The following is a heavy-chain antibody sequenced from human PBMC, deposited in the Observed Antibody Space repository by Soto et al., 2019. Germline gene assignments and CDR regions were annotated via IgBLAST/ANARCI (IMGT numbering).Heavy chain of an antibody. D-gene: IGHD6-6*01. Sequence: QLQLQESGPGLVKPSETLSLTCTVSGGSISSSSYYWGWIRQPPGKGLEWIGSIYYSGSTYYNPSLKSRVTISVDTSKNQFSLKLSSVTAADTAVYYCARHPSLEYSSSSWFDPWGQGTLVTVSS. J-gene: IGHJ5*02. CDR3: ARHPSLEYSSSSWFDP. V-gene: IGHV4-39*01. CDR2: IYYSGST. CDR1: GGSISSSSYY.